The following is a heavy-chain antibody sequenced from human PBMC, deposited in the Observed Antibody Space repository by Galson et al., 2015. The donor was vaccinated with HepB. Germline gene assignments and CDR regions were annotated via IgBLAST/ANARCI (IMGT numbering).Heavy chain of an antibody. CDR3: LRLGDPSGYSSC. D-gene: IGHD6-13*01. J-gene: IGHJ4*02. CDR1: GFTFSGSA. CDR2: IRNKASNYAT. Sequence: SLRLSCAASGFTFSGSAIHWVRQASGKGPEWVGRIRNKASNYATAYAASLRDRFTISRDESKNTAYLHMNSLKTEDTSVYYCLRLGDPSGYSSCWGQGTLVTVSS. V-gene: IGHV3-73*01.